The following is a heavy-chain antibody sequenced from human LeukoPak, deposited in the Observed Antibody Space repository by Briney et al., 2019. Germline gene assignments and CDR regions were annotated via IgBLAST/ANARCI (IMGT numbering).Heavy chain of an antibody. V-gene: IGHV5-51*01. CDR1: GYSFTKYW. CDR3: ARHPITGYYDSSGYSAAGPDY. J-gene: IGHJ4*02. D-gene: IGHD3-22*01. CDR2: IYPGDSDT. Sequence: GSLQISCKGSGYSFTKYWIGWVRQMPGKGLEWMGIIYPGDSDTRYSPSFQGQVTISADKPISTAYLQWSSLKASDTAMYYCARHPITGYYDSSGYSAAGPDYWGQGTLVTVSS.